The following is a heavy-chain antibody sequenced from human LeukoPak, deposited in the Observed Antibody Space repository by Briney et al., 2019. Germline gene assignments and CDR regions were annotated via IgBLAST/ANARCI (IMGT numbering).Heavy chain of an antibody. Sequence: PGGSLRLSCAASGFTFSSYSMNWVRQAPGKGLEWVSSISSSSSYIYYADSVKGRFTIPRDNAKNSLYLQTNSLRAEDTAVYYCASSGWFPNYYGMDVWGQGTTVTVSS. V-gene: IGHV3-21*01. CDR2: ISSSSSYI. CDR1: GFTFSSYS. CDR3: ASSGWFPNYYGMDV. J-gene: IGHJ6*02. D-gene: IGHD6-19*01.